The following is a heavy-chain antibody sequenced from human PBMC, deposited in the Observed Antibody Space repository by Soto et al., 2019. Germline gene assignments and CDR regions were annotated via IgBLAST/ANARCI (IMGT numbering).Heavy chain of an antibody. CDR3: ARGLYCSGGSCYPTDY. Sequence: QVQLVQSGAEVKKPGSSVKVSCKASGGTFSSYAISWVRQAPGQGLEWMGGVIPIFGTANYAQKFQSRVTITADESTSTADMELSSLRSEDTAVYYCARGLYCSGGSCYPTDYWGQGTLVTVSS. J-gene: IGHJ4*02. CDR1: GGTFSSYA. V-gene: IGHV1-69*01. CDR2: VIPIFGTA. D-gene: IGHD2-15*01.